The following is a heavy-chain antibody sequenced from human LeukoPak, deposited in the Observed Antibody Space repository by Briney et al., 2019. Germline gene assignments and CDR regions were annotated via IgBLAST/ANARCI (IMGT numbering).Heavy chain of an antibody. CDR1: GGSISSYY. CDR2: IYTSGST. V-gene: IGHV4-4*07. J-gene: IGHJ6*03. D-gene: IGHD2-2*01. CDR3: ARVVPAAKNYYYYYYMDV. Sequence: PSETLSLTCTVSGGSISSYYWSWIRQPAGKGLECIGRIYTSGSTNYNPSLKSRVTMSVDTSKNQFSLKLSSVTAADTAVYYCARVVPAAKNYYYYYYMDVWGKGTTVTVPS.